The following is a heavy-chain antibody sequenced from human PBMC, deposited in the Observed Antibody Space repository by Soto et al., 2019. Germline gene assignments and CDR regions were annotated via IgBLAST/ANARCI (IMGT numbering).Heavy chain of an antibody. D-gene: IGHD6-19*01. J-gene: IGHJ6*03. CDR2: ISAYNGNT. V-gene: IGHV1-18*01. Sequence: ASVKVSCKASGYSFTNYGITWVRQAPGQGFEWMGWISAYNGNTKYAQKLQGRVTMTTDASTSTAYLELRSLTSDDTAVYYCARDRGVAPPVAGNTHYYYHMAVWGKGTTVTVSS. CDR3: ARDRGVAPPVAGNTHYYYHMAV. CDR1: GYSFTNYG.